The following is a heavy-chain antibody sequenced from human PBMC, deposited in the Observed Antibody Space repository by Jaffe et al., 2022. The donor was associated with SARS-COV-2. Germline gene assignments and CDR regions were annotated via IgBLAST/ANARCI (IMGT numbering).Heavy chain of an antibody. V-gene: IGHV1-46*01. D-gene: IGHD6-13*01. CDR2: INPTGGAT. Sequence: QVQLVQSGAEVKKPGASVKVSCKASGYSFTSYHMHWVRQAPGQGLEWMGIINPTGGATSYAQKFQGRVTMTRDTSTSTVYMELSSLTSEDTAVYYCARDRSSSWTVDYWGQGTLVTVSS. J-gene: IGHJ4*02. CDR3: ARDRSSSWTVDY. CDR1: GYSFTSYH.